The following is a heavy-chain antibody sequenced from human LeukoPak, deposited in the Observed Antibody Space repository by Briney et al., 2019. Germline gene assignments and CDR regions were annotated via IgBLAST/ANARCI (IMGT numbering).Heavy chain of an antibody. Sequence: ASVKVSCKASGYTFTSYDINWVRQATGQGLEWMGWMNPNSGNTGYAQKFQGRVTITRNTSISTAYVELSSLRSEDTAVYYCARRKRYCTNGVCPPYYFDYWGQGTLVTVSS. CDR3: ARRKRYCTNGVCPPYYFDY. CDR1: GYTFTSYD. V-gene: IGHV1-8*03. J-gene: IGHJ4*02. D-gene: IGHD2-8*01. CDR2: MNPNSGNT.